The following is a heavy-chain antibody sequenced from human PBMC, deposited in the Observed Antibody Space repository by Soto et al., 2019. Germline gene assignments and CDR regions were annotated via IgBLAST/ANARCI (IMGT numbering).Heavy chain of an antibody. CDR3: ARLPTWYYDCSGYRFDP. CDR1: GGTFSSYA. J-gene: IGHJ5*02. CDR2: ISPNCGTA. D-gene: IGHD3-22*01. Sequence: QVQLVQSGAEVKKPGSSVKVSCTASGGTFSSYAISWVRQAPGQGLEWMGGISPNCGTANYAQKFQGRVKITADESTITAYMEQSSLRSYVTAVYYCARLPTWYYDCSGYRFDPWGQGTLVTVSS. V-gene: IGHV1-69*01.